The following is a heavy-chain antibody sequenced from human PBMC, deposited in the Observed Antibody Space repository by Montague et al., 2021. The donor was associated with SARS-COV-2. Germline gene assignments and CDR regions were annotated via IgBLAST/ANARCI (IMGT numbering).Heavy chain of an antibody. CDR3: ATLPSSITIFGVVQGYYFDD. J-gene: IGHJ4*02. D-gene: IGHD3-3*01. Sequence: SETLSLTCTVYGGSFSGYYWSWIRQPPGKGLEWIGEINHRGSTNYNPPLKSRVIISVDTSKNQFSLKLSSVTAADTAVYYCATLPSSITIFGVVQGYYFDDWGQGTLVTVSS. CDR1: GGSFSGYY. CDR2: INHRGST. V-gene: IGHV4-34*01.